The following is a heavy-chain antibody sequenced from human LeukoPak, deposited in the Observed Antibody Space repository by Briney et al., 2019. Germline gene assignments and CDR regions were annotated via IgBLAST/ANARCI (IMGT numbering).Heavy chain of an antibody. CDR1: GFTFSSYA. CDR3: AKDWGTYYYDSSGYQYFQH. CDR2: ISGSGGST. Sequence: GGSLRLSCAASGFTFSSYAMSWVRQAPGKGLEGVSAISGSGGSTYYADSVKGRFTISRDNSKNTLYLQMNSLRAEDTAVYYCAKDWGTYYYDSSGYQYFQHWGQGTLVTVSS. D-gene: IGHD3-22*01. J-gene: IGHJ1*01. V-gene: IGHV3-23*01.